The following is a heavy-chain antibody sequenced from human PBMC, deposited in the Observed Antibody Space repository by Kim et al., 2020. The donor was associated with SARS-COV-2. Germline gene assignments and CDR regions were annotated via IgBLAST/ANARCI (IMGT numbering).Heavy chain of an antibody. D-gene: IGHD1-26*01. Sequence: HADSVKGPFTISRDNSKNTLYLQMNSLRAEDTAVYYCAKLWPTYRVFDSWGQGTLVTVSS. J-gene: IGHJ4*02. V-gene: IGHV3-23*01. CDR3: AKLWPTYRVFDS.